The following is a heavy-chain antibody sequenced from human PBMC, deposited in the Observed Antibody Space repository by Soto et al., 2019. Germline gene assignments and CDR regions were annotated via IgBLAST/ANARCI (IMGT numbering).Heavy chain of an antibody. D-gene: IGHD1-26*01. CDR2: IKQDGSEK. CDR3: ARDSRRVGATSDLDY. Sequence: EVQLVESGGGLVQPGGSLRLSCAASGFTFRGYWMSWVRQAPGKGLEWVANIKQDGSEKYYVESLKGRFTISRDNAKNSLYLQLNILRAEDTAVYYCARDSRRVGATSDLDYWGQGTLVTVSS. V-gene: IGHV3-7*01. J-gene: IGHJ4*02. CDR1: GFTFRGYW.